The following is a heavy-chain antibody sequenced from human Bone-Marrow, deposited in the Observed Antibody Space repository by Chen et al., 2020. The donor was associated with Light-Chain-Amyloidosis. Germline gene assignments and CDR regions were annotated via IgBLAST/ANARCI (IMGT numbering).Heavy chain of an antibody. V-gene: IGHV3-9*01. CDR2: ISWNSGSI. J-gene: IGHJ3*01. CDR1: GFTFDDYA. CDR3: AKDLGSGDYHRSGYYHFDFLDV. D-gene: IGHD3-22*01. Sequence: EVQLVESGGGSVQPGRSLRLSCAASGFTFDDYAMHWVRQAPGKGLAWVAGISWNSGSIGYADSLKGRITISRDNAESSLYLEVHSLRPEDTAFYYCAKDLGSGDYHRSGYYHFDFLDVWGRGTMVTVSS.